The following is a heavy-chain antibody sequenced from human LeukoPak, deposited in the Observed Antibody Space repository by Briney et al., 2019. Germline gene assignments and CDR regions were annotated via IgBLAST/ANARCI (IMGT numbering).Heavy chain of an antibody. CDR3: AIQPGYIVVVTATPVY. CDR2: ISGSGGGT. CDR1: GITLSNYA. D-gene: IGHD2-21*02. J-gene: IGHJ4*02. Sequence: GGSLRLSCAVSGITLSNYAMSWVRQAPGKGLEWVAGISGSGGGTHYADSVKGRFTISRDNPKNTLYLQMNSLRAEDTAVYYCAIQPGYIVVVTATPVYWGQGTLVTVSS. V-gene: IGHV3-23*01.